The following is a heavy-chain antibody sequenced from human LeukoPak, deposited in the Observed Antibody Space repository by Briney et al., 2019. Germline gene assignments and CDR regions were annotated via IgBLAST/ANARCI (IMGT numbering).Heavy chain of an antibody. J-gene: IGHJ4*02. CDR3: ASLHRTGLVDY. D-gene: IGHD3-16*01. V-gene: IGHV4-38-2*02. CDR1: GYSFSSGYY. Sequence: PSETLSLTCTVSGYSFSSGYYRGWLRPPPGKGVEGIGTIYHSGSTFYNPSVNSRFTISGDTSKNTFSLKLSSVTAADTAVYYCASLHRTGLVDYWGQGTLVTVSS. CDR2: IYHSGST.